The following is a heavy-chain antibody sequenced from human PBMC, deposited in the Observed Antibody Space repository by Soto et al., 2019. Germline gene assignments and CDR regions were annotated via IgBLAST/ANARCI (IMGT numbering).Heavy chain of an antibody. CDR2: IVVGSGNT. J-gene: IGHJ6*02. CDR3: AADRGMVRGVLLYYYGMDV. CDR1: GFTFTSSA. D-gene: IGHD3-10*01. V-gene: IGHV1-58*01. Sequence: AASVKVSCKASGFTFTSSAVQWVRQARGQRLEWIGWIVVGSGNTNYAQKFQERVTITRDMSTSTAYMELSSLRSEDTAVYYCAADRGMVRGVLLYYYGMDVWGQGTRVTVSS.